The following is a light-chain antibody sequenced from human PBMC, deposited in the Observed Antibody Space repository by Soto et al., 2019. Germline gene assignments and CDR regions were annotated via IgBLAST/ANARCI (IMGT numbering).Light chain of an antibody. V-gene: IGKV3-20*01. CDR2: GAS. Sequence: EIVLTQSPGTLSLSPGERATLSCRASQSVSNNFLAWYQQKPGQAPRLLIYGASNRATGIPDSFSGSGSGTDFTLTISRLDPEDFAMYYCQQDDTSHRTFGQGTKVEIK. CDR3: QQDDTSHRT. CDR1: QSVSNNF. J-gene: IGKJ1*01.